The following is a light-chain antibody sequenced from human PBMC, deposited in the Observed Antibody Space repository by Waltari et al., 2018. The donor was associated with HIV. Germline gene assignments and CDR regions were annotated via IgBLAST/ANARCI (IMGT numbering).Light chain of an antibody. CDR2: GAY. V-gene: IGKV1-39*01. Sequence: DIQMTQSLSSLSASVGDRVTITCRTSHSINTFLNWYQMKPGKVPRLLIYGAYRLESGVPSRLSATGSGTDFSLTISSLQPEDFATYYCLQGYISPLTFGPGTKVDIK. J-gene: IGKJ3*01. CDR3: LQGYISPLT. CDR1: HSINTF.